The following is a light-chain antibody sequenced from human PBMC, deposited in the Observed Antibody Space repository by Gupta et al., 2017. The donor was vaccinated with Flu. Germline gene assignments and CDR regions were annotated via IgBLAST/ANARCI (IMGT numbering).Light chain of an antibody. Sequence: EIGLTPSPATLSLSPGVRATLSCRASQSVSSYLAWYQQKPGQAPRLLIYDASNRATGIPARFSGSGSGTDFTLTISSLEPEDVAVYYCQQRRHWPRTFGQGTKVEIK. J-gene: IGKJ1*01. V-gene: IGKV3-11*01. CDR1: QSVSSY. CDR2: DAS. CDR3: QQRRHWPRT.